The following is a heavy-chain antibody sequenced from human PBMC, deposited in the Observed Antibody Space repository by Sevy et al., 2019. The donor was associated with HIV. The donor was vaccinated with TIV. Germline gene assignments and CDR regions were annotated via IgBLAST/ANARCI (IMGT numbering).Heavy chain of an antibody. V-gene: IGHV4-61*01. CDR2: IHYSGRT. CDR3: ARDSGTYPYYFDY. D-gene: IGHD1-26*01. CDR1: GGSISRGSYF. J-gene: IGHJ4*02. Sequence: SETLSLTWTVSGGSISRGSYFWSWIRQPPGKGLEWIGYIHYSGRTNYNPSLKSRVTISVDTSKNQFSLNLSSVTAADTAVYYCARDSGTYPYYFDYWGQGTLVTVSS.